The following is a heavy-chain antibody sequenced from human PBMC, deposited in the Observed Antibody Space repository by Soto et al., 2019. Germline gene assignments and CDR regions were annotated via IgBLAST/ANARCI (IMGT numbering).Heavy chain of an antibody. D-gene: IGHD2-2*01. Sequence: PGGSLRLSCTGSGFTLSDHYIDWVRQAPGKGLEWVAVMSNDGSKKYYADSVKGRFTISRDNSKNTLYLQMNSLRAEDTAVYFCAKSSLGYCSSDSCSLGMDVWGQGTTVTVSS. CDR2: MSNDGSKK. CDR3: AKSSLGYCSSDSCSLGMDV. J-gene: IGHJ6*02. V-gene: IGHV3-30*18. CDR1: GFTLSDHY.